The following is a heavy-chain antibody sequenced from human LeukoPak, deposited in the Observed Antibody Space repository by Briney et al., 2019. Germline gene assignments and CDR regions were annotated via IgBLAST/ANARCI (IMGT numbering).Heavy chain of an antibody. CDR2: IIPILGIA. J-gene: IGHJ6*02. D-gene: IGHD3-22*01. CDR1: GGTFSSYT. CDR3: ARVTYDSSGYPLYYYYGMDV. Sequence: SVKVSCKASGGTFSSYTISWVRQAPGQGLEWMGRIIPILGIANYAQKFQGRVTITADKSTSTAYMELSSLRSEDTAVYYCARVTYDSSGYPLYYYYGMDVWGQGTTVTVSS. V-gene: IGHV1-69*02.